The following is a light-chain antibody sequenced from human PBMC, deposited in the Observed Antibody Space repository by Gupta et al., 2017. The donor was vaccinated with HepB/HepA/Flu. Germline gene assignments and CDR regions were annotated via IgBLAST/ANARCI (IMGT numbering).Light chain of an antibody. V-gene: IGKV2-30*02. CDR3: RQGTHWPPT. CDR1: QRLVHSDGKTY. J-gene: IGKJ1*01. CDR2: RAS. Sequence: DVVMPQSPLSLPVTLGQPASISCRSNQRLVHSDGKTYLNWFHQRPGQSPRRLIYRASDRDSGVPDRFSGSGSGTDFTLKISRVEAEDVGIYYCRQGTHWPPTFGQGTKVEIK.